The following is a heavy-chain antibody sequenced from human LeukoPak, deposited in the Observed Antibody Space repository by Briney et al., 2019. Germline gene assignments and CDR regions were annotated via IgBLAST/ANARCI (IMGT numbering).Heavy chain of an antibody. Sequence: ASVKVSCKASGYTFTSYGISWVRQAPGQGLEWMGWISAYNGNTNYAQKLQGTVTMTTDTSTSTAYMELRSLRSDDTALYYCARDWGIYCYFDYWGQGTLVTVSS. CDR3: ARDWGIYCYFDY. V-gene: IGHV1-18*01. J-gene: IGHJ4*02. CDR2: ISAYNGNT. CDR1: GYTFTSYG. D-gene: IGHD3-16*01.